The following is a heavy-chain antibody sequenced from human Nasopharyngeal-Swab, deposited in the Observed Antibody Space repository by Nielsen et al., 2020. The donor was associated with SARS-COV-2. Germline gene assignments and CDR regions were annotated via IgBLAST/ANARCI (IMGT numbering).Heavy chain of an antibody. V-gene: IGHV3-33*01. CDR2: IWHDGSEK. D-gene: IGHD1-26*01. CDR3: ARDRGGGSYFDFDY. Sequence: GGSLRLSCAASGSTFSDFGMHWVRQAPGKGLEWVGVIWHDGSEKYYAGSVKGRFTISRDNSRDTLYLQMNSLRAEDTALYYCARDRGGGSYFDFDYWGQGILVTVSS. CDR1: GSTFSDFG. J-gene: IGHJ4*02.